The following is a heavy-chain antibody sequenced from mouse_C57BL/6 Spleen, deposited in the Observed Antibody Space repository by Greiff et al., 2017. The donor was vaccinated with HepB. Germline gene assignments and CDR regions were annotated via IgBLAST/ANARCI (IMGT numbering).Heavy chain of an antibody. CDR2: IYPGDGDT. CDR3: AREFITTVVATGVDY. D-gene: IGHD1-1*01. CDR1: GYAFSSSW. V-gene: IGHV1-82*01. J-gene: IGHJ2*01. Sequence: VKVVESGPELVKPGASVKISCKASGYAFSSSWMNWVKQRPGKGLEWIGRIYPGDGDTNYNGKFKGKATLTADKSSSTAYMELSSLTSEDSAVYFCAREFITTVVATGVDYWGQGTTLTVSS.